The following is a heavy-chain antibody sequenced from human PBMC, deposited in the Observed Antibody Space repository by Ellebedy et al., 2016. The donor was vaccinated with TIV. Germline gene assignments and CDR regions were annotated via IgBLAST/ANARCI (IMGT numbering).Heavy chain of an antibody. D-gene: IGHD2-2*01. J-gene: IGHJ6*02. V-gene: IGHV4-4*07. Sequence: MPGGSLRLSCTVSGGSISSYYWNWIRQPAGKGLEWIGRIYTSGSTNYNPSLKSRVAMSVDTSKNQISLKLSSVTAADTAVYYCARVKCSSTTCYFRYGMDVWGQGTTVTVSS. CDR3: ARVKCSSTTCYFRYGMDV. CDR2: IYTSGST. CDR1: GGSISSYY.